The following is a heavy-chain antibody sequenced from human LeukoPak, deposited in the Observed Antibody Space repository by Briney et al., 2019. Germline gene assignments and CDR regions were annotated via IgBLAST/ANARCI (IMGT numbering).Heavy chain of an antibody. CDR1: GDTFSSYA. V-gene: IGHV1-69*11. CDR2: IIPILDTT. Sequence: ASVTVSFKASGDTFSSYAISWVRQVPGQGPEWMGRIIPILDTTHYAQKFEGRVTITADESTSTAYMDMSSLRSEDTAVYYCARDLRGYSYGSFDYWGQGTLVTVSS. J-gene: IGHJ4*02. CDR3: ARDLRGYSYGSFDY. D-gene: IGHD5-18*01.